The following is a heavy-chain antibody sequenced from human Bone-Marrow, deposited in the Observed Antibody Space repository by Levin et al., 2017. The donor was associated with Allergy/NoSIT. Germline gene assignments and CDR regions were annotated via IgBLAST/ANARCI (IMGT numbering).Heavy chain of an antibody. CDR1: GASINSGPYY. D-gene: IGHD2-15*01. J-gene: IGHJ4*02. CDR3: AREDPSVGGFDY. Sequence: SETLSLTCTVSGASINSGPYYSNWIRQAPGKGLEWVGHIDSSGTTFYATSLKDRLFISVDTSTNRFHLRLAPVIVADTAFYYFAREDPSVGGFDYWGPGILVTVSS. CDR2: IDSSGTT. V-gene: IGHV4-30-4*01.